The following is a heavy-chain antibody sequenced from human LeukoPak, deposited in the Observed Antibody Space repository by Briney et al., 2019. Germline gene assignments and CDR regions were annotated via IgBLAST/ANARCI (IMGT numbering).Heavy chain of an antibody. CDR2: LMTNGGI. J-gene: IGHJ6*04. D-gene: IGHD2-21*02. CDR3: TTDQRDSRMDV. CDR1: GAYINNYH. V-gene: IGHV4-4*07. Sequence: SETLSLTCSVSGAYINNYHWSWIRQPAGKGLEWIGRLMTNGGINYNPSLKSRVTMSLDTPRNQFSLKLSSVTAADTAIHYCTTDQRDSRMDVWGKGTTVTVSS.